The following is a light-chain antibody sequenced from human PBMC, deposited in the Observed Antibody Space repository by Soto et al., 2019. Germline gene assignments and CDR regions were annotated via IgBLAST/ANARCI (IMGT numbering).Light chain of an antibody. CDR3: KQRSDSIN. CDR1: NSVTAH. J-gene: IGKJ5*01. V-gene: IGKV3-11*01. Sequence: DIVSTPSTATPTLASSEISTPSCWGSNSVTAHLDWFQQRPGRTPRLLIYDASTRAPGIPARFSGRGSGVDFTLTISSLVPEDFAVYYCKQRSDSINFGQGTRLEIK. CDR2: DAS.